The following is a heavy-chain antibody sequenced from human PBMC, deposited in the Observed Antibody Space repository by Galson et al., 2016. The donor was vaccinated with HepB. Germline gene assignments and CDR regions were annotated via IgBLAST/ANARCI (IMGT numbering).Heavy chain of an antibody. V-gene: IGHV1-46*01. CDR3: SSGTGTGGYFNY. D-gene: IGHD3/OR15-3a*01. Sequence: SVKVSCKASGYAFTGYYIHWVRQVPGQGLEWMGIINPSGGSTSYAQKFQGRVTVTRDPSTSTVYMELSSLRSEDTAVYYCSSGTGTGGYFNYWGQGTLVTVSS. J-gene: IGHJ4*02. CDR2: INPSGGST. CDR1: GYAFTGYY.